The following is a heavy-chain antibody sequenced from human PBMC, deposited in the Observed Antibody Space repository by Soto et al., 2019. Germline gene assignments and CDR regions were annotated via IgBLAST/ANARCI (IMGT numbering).Heavy chain of an antibody. J-gene: IGHJ4*02. CDR1: GYTFTSYG. Sequence: ASVKVSCKASGYTFTSYGISWVRQAPGQGLEWMGWISAYNGNTNYAQKLQGRVTMTTDTSTSTAYMELRSLRSDDTAVYYCARDLRAAAGSNLGSFFDYWGQGTLVTVSS. V-gene: IGHV1-18*01. D-gene: IGHD6-13*01. CDR3: ARDLRAAAGSNLGSFFDY. CDR2: ISAYNGNT.